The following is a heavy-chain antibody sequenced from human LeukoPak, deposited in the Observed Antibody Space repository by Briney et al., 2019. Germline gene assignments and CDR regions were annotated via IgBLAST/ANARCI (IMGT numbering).Heavy chain of an antibody. D-gene: IGHD1-26*01. CDR2: IREDGNKD. CDR1: GHSISSDY. J-gene: IGHJ4*02. Sequence: ETLSLTCTVSGHSISSDYYWGWVRQAPGKGLEWVANIREDGNKDNYIDSVRGRFTISRDNAKNSLYLQMNSLRAEDTAVYYCARDEVGGPLKYWGQGILVTVSS. V-gene: IGHV3-7*01. CDR3: ARDEVGGPLKY.